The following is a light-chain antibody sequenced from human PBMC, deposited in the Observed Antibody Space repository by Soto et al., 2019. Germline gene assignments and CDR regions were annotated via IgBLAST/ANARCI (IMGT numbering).Light chain of an antibody. V-gene: IGKV3D-15*01. CDR1: QGVSRK. Sequence: DIVMTQSPATLSVAPGERVTFSCRASQGVSRKLAWYQHKPGQAPRLLIYDGSIRATGIPARFSDSGSGTDFTLAISSLEPEDFAVYYCQQYNNWPQVSFGTGTKVDI. CDR2: DGS. CDR3: QQYNNWPQVS. J-gene: IGKJ1*01.